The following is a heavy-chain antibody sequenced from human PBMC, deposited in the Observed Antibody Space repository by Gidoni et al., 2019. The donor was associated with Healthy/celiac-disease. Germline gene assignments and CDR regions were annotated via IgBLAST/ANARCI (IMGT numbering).Heavy chain of an antibody. CDR1: GFTFSNAW. Sequence: EVQLVESGGGLVKPGGSLRLSCAASGFTFSNAWMSWVRQAPGKGLEWVGRIKSKTDGGTTDYAAPVKGRFTISRDDSKNTLYLQMNSLKTEDTAVYYCWGIAVAGPHYYYYGMDVWGQGTTVTVSS. CDR2: IKSKTDGGTT. J-gene: IGHJ6*02. V-gene: IGHV3-15*01. D-gene: IGHD6-19*01. CDR3: WGIAVAGPHYYYYGMDV.